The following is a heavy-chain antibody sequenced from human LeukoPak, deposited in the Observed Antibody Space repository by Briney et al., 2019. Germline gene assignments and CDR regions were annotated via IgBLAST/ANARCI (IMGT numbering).Heavy chain of an antibody. J-gene: IGHJ4*02. V-gene: IGHV3-7*05. D-gene: IGHD3-10*01. Sequence: GGSLRLSCAASGFPFSTHWMSWVRQAPGKGLEWVANINQDGSQKSCVDSVKGRFSISRDNAKNSLYLQMHSLRAEDTAVYYCARANREFASGSGDYWGQGTLVTVSS. CDR2: INQDGSQK. CDR1: GFPFSTHW. CDR3: ARANREFASGSGDY.